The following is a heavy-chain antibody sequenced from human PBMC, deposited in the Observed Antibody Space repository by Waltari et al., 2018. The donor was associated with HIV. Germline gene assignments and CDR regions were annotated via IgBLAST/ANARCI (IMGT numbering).Heavy chain of an antibody. Sequence: QVQLQESGPGLVKPSQTLSLTCTVSGGSISSNNYYWSWIRQPAGKGLEWIGRMYASGSTEYNPSLKIRVTMSQDTSKNQPSRNLRSVTAADTAVYYCARAVVGPTHWFDPWGQGTLVTVSS. D-gene: IGHD1-26*01. CDR3: ARAVVGPTHWFDP. J-gene: IGHJ5*02. CDR2: MYASGST. V-gene: IGHV4-61*02. CDR1: GGSISSNNYY.